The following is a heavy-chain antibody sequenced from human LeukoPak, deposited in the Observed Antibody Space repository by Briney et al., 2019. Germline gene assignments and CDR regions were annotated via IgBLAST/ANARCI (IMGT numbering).Heavy chain of an antibody. CDR3: ARVRGLTVTTLYYYYYYMDV. CDR1: GGTFSSYA. V-gene: IGHV1-69*05. CDR2: IIPIFGTA. Sequence: SVKVSCKASGGTFSSYAISWVRQAPGQGLEWMGGIIPIFGTAYYAQKFQGRVTITTDESTSTAYMELSSLRSEDTAVYYCARVRGLTVTTLYYYYYYMDVWGKGTTVTVSS. D-gene: IGHD4-11*01. J-gene: IGHJ6*03.